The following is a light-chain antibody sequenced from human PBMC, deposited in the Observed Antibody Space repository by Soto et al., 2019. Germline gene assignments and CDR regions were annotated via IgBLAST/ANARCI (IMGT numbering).Light chain of an antibody. V-gene: IGLV1-51*01. CDR1: TSNIGNNY. Sequence: QSVLTQPPSVSAAPGQKVTISCSGSTSNIGNNYVAWYQHLSGTAPKLLIYDNNKRPSRIPDRFSDSKSGTSATLDITGLQTGDEADYYCGAWDSSLSVVVFGGGTKLTVL. CDR3: GAWDSSLSVVV. CDR2: DNN. J-gene: IGLJ2*01.